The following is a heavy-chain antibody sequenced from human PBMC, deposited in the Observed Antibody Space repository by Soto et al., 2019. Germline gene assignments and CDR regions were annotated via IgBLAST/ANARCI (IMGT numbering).Heavy chain of an antibody. J-gene: IGHJ6*03. CDR2: IYYSGST. CDR3: ATAAADYGSGSYYYYYMDV. V-gene: IGHV4-59*01. D-gene: IGHD3-10*01. CDR1: GGSISSYY. Sequence: SETLSLTCTVSGGSISSYYWSWIRQPPEKGLEWIGYIYYSGSTNYNPSLKSRVTISVDTSKNQFSLKLSSVTAADTAVYYCATAAADYGSGSYYYYYMDVWGKGTTVTVSS.